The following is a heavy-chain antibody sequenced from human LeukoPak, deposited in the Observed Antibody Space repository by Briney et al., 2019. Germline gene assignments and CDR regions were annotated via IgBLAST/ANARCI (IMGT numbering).Heavy chain of an antibody. D-gene: IGHD4-11*01. CDR2: ISSSSSYK. CDR1: GFTFSSYR. Sequence: AGGSLRLSCRASGFTFSSYRINWVRRAPGKGVEGVSSISSSSSYKYYAAPVKGRFTIPRDNAKKSLYLQMNSLRAGDTAVYYWARGYSNYVDSGIDYWGQGALVTVSS. J-gene: IGHJ4*02. V-gene: IGHV3-21*01. CDR3: ARGYSNYVDSGIDY.